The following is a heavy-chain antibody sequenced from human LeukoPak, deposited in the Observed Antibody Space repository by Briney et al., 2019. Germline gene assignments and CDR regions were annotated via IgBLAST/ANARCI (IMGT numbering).Heavy chain of an antibody. CDR3: ARIAGYCSSTSCQEEDWFDP. Sequence: GASVKVSCKASGYTFTGYYMHWVRQAPGQGLEWMGWINPNSGGTNYAQKFQGRVTMTRDTSISTAYMELSRLRSDDTGVYYCARIAGYCSSTSCQEEDWFDPWGQGTLVTVSS. D-gene: IGHD2-2*01. V-gene: IGHV1-2*02. J-gene: IGHJ5*02. CDR1: GYTFTGYY. CDR2: INPNSGGT.